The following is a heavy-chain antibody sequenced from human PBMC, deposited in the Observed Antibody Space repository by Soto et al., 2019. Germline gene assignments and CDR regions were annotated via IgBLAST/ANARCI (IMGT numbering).Heavy chain of an antibody. J-gene: IGHJ4*02. CDR2: IWYDGSNK. CDR3: ARDRSGVIAAAHYVDY. V-gene: IGHV3-33*01. Sequence: QVQLVESGGGVVQPGRSLRLSCAASGFTFSSYGMHWVRQAPGKGLEWVAVIWYDGSNKYYADSVKGRFTISRDNSKNTLYLQMNSLRAEDTAVYYCARDRSGVIAAAHYVDYWGQGTLVTVSS. D-gene: IGHD6-13*01. CDR1: GFTFSSYG.